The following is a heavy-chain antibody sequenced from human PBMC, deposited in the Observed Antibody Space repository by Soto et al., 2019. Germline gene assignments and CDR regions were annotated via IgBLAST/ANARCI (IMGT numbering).Heavy chain of an antibody. CDR2: ITAGGDGT. D-gene: IGHD2-15*01. J-gene: IGHJ3*02. Sequence: EVQVLESGGGLVQPGGSLRLSCEASGITFSNYMMTWIRQAPGKGLEWVSTITAGGDGTYYEDSVKGRYTMSRETSKNTLYLQRNSLRAEDTAVYYCAPHVYCSGGSCQYDAFAIRGQGTMVTVSS. CDR3: APHVYCSGGSCQYDAFAI. V-gene: IGHV3-23*01. CDR1: GITFSNYM.